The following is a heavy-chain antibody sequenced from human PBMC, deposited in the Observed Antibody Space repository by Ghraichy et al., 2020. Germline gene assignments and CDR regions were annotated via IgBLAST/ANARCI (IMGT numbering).Heavy chain of an antibody. Sequence: GGSLRLSCAASGFTFSSYAMDWVRQAPGKGLEWLSYITSSGTTIYYADSVKGRFTISRDNAKNSLYLQMSSLRDEDTAVYYCAREGGNYCSGGSCSRDFDDWGQGTLVTVDS. D-gene: IGHD2-15*01. CDR1: GFTFSSYA. CDR2: ITSSGTTI. CDR3: AREGGNYCSGGSCSRDFDD. V-gene: IGHV3-48*02. J-gene: IGHJ4*02.